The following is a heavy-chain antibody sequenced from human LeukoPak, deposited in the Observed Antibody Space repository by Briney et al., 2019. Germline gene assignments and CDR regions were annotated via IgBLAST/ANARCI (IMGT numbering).Heavy chain of an antibody. Sequence: SETLSLTCTVSGGSISSGGYYWSWIRQHPEKGLEWIGYIYYSGSTYYNPSLKSRVTISVDTSKNQFSLKLSSVTAADTAVYYCARDHGYSYGYFDYWGQGTLATVSS. CDR3: ARDHGYSYGYFDY. D-gene: IGHD5-18*01. J-gene: IGHJ4*02. CDR1: GGSISSGGYY. V-gene: IGHV4-31*03. CDR2: IYYSGST.